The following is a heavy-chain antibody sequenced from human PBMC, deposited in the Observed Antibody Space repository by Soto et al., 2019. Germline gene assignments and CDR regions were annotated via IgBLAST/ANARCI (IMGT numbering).Heavy chain of an antibody. CDR2: FDPEDGET. J-gene: IGHJ4*02. Sequence: ASVKVSCKFSGYTLTELSMHWVRQAPGKGLEWMGGFDPEDGETIYAQKFQGRVTMTEDTSTDTAYMELSSLRSEDTAVYYCATPTNTPYSSSSRSYYFDYWGQGTLVTVSS. CDR1: GYTLTELS. V-gene: IGHV1-24*01. CDR3: ATPTNTPYSSSSRSYYFDY. D-gene: IGHD6-13*01.